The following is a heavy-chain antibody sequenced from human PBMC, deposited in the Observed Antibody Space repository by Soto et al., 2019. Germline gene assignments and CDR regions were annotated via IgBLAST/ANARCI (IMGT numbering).Heavy chain of an antibody. V-gene: IGHV3-48*03. CDR2: ITNSVSTI. CDR3: ARNVAYFDY. CDR1: GFTFSSYE. Sequence: GGSLRLSCAASGFTFSSYEMNWVRQAPGKGLEWVSYITNSVSTIYYADSVKGRFTISRDNAKNSLYLQMNSLRAEDTAVYYCARNVAYFDYWGQGTLVTVSS. D-gene: IGHD2-15*01. J-gene: IGHJ4*02.